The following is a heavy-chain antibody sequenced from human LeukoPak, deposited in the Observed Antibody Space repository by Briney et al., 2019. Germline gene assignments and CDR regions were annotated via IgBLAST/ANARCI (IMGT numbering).Heavy chain of an antibody. J-gene: IGHJ4*02. CDR2: INSDGSII. CDR1: GFTFSTSW. D-gene: IGHD6-19*01. Sequence: AGGSLRLSCAASGFTFSTSWMHWVREAPGKGLVWVSRINSDGSIITYAASVRGRFTISTDNSKTTLHLQMNSLRAEDTAVYYCAKDLSSIAVAGFHYWGQGTLVTVSS. CDR3: AKDLSSIAVAGFHY. V-gene: IGHV3-74*01.